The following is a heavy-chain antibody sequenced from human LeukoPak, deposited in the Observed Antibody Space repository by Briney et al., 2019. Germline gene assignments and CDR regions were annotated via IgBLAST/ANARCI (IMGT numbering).Heavy chain of an antibody. CDR2: ISWNSGSI. CDR3: AKDIGSGSYYNFDN. CDR1: GFTFDDYV. V-gene: IGHV3-9*01. Sequence: PGGSLRLSCVASGFTFDDYVMHWVRQAPGKGLEGVSGISWNSGSIGYADSLKGRFIISRDNAKNSLYLQMNSLRAEDTALYYCAKDIGSGSYYNFDNWGQGTLVTVSS. J-gene: IGHJ4*02. D-gene: IGHD3-10*01.